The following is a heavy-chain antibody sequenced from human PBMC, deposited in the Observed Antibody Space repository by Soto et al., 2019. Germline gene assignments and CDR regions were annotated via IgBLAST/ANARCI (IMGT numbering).Heavy chain of an antibody. CDR2: IYYSGST. J-gene: IGHJ4*02. CDR1: GGSISSYY. V-gene: IGHV4-59*01. CDR3: ATTPFSSGWYVFDY. D-gene: IGHD6-19*01. Sequence: SETLSLTCTVSGGSISSYYWSWIRQPPGKGLEWIGYIYYSGSTDYNPSLKSRVTISVDTSKNQFSLKLSSVTAADTAVYYCATTPFSSGWYVFDYWGQGTLVTLSS.